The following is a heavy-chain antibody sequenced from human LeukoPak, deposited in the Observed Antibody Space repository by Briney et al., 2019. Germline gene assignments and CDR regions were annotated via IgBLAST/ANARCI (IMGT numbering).Heavy chain of an antibody. J-gene: IGHJ4*02. CDR2: ISWNSGSI. D-gene: IGHD6-13*01. CDR3: AKDTGQQLAMYYFDY. Sequence: GRSLRPSCAASGFTFDDYAMHWVRQAPGKGLEWVSGISWNSGSIGYADSVKGRFTISRDNAKNSLYLQMNSLRAEDTASYYCAKDTGQQLAMYYFDYWGQGTLVTVSS. V-gene: IGHV3-9*01. CDR1: GFTFDDYA.